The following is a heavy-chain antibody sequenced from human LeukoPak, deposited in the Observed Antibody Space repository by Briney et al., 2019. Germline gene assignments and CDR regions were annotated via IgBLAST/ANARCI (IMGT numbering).Heavy chain of an antibody. CDR1: GFTFSSYG. J-gene: IGHJ4*02. CDR3: AKDQKVGANIDY. Sequence: QSGGPLRLSCAASGFTFSSYGMHWVRQAPGKGLEWVAFIRYDGSNKYYADSVKGRFTISRDNSKNTLYLQMNSLRAEDTAVYYCAKDQKVGANIDYWGQGTLVTVSS. D-gene: IGHD1-26*01. V-gene: IGHV3-30*02. CDR2: IRYDGSNK.